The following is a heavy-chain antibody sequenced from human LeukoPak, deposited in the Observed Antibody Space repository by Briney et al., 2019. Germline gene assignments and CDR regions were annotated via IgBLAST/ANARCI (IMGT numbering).Heavy chain of an antibody. CDR2: ISGYNGNT. V-gene: IGHV1-18*01. D-gene: IGHD3-22*01. Sequence: ASVKVSCKTSGYTFTSYGISWVRQAPGQGLEWMGWISGYNGNTNYAQKIQGRVTMTTDTSTSTVYMELRSLRSDDTALYYCARDWEALSSGYYWSVRWFDPWGQGTLVTVSS. CDR1: GYTFTSYG. J-gene: IGHJ5*02. CDR3: ARDWEALSSGYYWSVRWFDP.